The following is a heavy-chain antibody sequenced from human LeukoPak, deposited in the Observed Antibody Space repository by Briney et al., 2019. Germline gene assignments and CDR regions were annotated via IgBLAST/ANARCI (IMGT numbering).Heavy chain of an antibody. CDR1: GDTFTSYW. D-gene: IGHD2-2*01. CDR3: ARQPQYCSSTSCYFDY. J-gene: IGHJ4*02. V-gene: IGHV5-51*01. Sequence: GESLKISCKGSGDTFTSYWIAWVRQMPGKGLEWMGIIYPGDSDTKYNQSFQGQVTISAYKSISTAYLQWSSLKASDTAIYYCARQPQYCSSTSCYFDYWGQGTLVTVSS. CDR2: IYPGDSDT.